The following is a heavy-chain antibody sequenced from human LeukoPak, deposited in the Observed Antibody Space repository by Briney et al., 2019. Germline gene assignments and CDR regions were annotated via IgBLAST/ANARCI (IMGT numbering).Heavy chain of an antibody. CDR2: ISYDGSNK. J-gene: IGHJ4*02. CDR1: GFTFSSYG. CDR3: AKDTAYYDFWSGYYLY. Sequence: GRSLRLSCAASGFTFSSYGMHWVRQAPGKGLEWVAVISYDGSNKYYADSVKGRFTIPRDNSKNTLYLQMNSLRAEDTAVYYCAKDTAYYDFWSGYYLYWGQGTLVTVSS. D-gene: IGHD3-3*01. V-gene: IGHV3-30*18.